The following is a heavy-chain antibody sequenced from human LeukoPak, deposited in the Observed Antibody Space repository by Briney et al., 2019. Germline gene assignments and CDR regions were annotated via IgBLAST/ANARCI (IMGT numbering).Heavy chain of an antibody. D-gene: IGHD3-9*01. Sequence: GGSLRLSCAASGFTFSDYYMSWIRQAPGKGLEWVSYISSSGSTIYYADSVKGRFTISRDNAKNSLYLQMNSLRAEGTAVYYCARDLRYDILLWFDPWGQGTLVTISS. CDR2: ISSSGSTI. J-gene: IGHJ5*02. V-gene: IGHV3-11*01. CDR1: GFTFSDYY. CDR3: ARDLRYDILLWFDP.